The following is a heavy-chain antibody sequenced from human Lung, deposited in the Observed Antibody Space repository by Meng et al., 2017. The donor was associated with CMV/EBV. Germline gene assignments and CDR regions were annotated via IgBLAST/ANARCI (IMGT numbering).Heavy chain of an antibody. Sequence: SCAASGFTFSSYDMNWVRQAPGKALEWVAVISIDGSSKFYADSMKGRFTISRDNSKNTLFLQVNSLRPEDTAVYYCTRRADYFDYWGPGTLVTCSS. D-gene: IGHD6-25*01. CDR3: TRRADYFDY. J-gene: IGHJ4*02. CDR1: GFTFSSYD. V-gene: IGHV3-30*04. CDR2: ISIDGSSK.